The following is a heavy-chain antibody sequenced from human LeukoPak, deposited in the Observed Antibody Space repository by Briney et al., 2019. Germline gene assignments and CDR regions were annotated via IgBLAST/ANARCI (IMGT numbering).Heavy chain of an antibody. CDR2: ISSSSSYT. CDR1: GFTFSDYY. J-gene: IGHJ4*02. Sequence: GGSLRLSCAASGFTFSDYYMSWIRQAPGKGLEWVSYISSSSSYTDYADSVKGRFTTSRDNAKNSLNLQMNSLRAEDTAVYYCARDSGYSGYSDYWGQGTLVTVSS. CDR3: ARDSGYSGYSDY. V-gene: IGHV3-11*05. D-gene: IGHD5-12*01.